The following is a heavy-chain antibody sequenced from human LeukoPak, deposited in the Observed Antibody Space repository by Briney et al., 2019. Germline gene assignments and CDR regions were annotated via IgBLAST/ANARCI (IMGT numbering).Heavy chain of an antibody. V-gene: IGHV3-30*18. D-gene: IGHD3-16*01. CDR1: GFTFSSYD. Sequence: GGSLRLSCAASGFTFSSYDMHWVRQAPGKGLEWVAVISYDGSNKYYADSVKGRFTISRDNSKNTLYLQMNSLRAEDTAVYYCANLFGDYWGQGTLVTVSS. CDR2: ISYDGSNK. CDR3: ANLFGDY. J-gene: IGHJ4*02.